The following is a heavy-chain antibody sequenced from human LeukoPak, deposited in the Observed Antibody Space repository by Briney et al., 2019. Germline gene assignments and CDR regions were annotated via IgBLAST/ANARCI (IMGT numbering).Heavy chain of an antibody. Sequence: LAGGSLRLSCAASGFTFSSYAMHWVRQAPGKGLEWVAVISYDGSNKYYADSVKGRFTISRDNSKNTLYLQMNSLRAEDTAVYYCAKDRVFELWFEEASPYYFDYWGQGILVTVSS. CDR3: AKDRVFELWFEEASPYYFDY. D-gene: IGHD3-10*01. CDR1: GFTFSSYA. J-gene: IGHJ4*02. V-gene: IGHV3-30*04. CDR2: ISYDGSNK.